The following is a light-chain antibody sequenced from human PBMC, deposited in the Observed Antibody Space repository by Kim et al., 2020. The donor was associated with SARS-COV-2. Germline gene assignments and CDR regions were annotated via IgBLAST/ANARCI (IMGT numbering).Light chain of an antibody. CDR3: SAWDSNLSAWV. Sequence: AGLTQPPSVSKGLRQTATLTCTGNSNNVGNEGAAWLQQHQGHPPKLLSYRNNNRPSGISERFSASRSGNTASLTITGLQSEDEADYYCSAWDSNLSAWVFGGGTQLTVL. CDR1: SNNVGNEG. V-gene: IGLV10-54*04. J-gene: IGLJ3*02. CDR2: RNN.